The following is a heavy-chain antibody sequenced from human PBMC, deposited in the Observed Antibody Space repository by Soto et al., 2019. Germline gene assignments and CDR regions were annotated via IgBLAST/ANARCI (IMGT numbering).Heavy chain of an antibody. V-gene: IGHV3-21*01. Sequence: EVQLVESGGGLVKPGGSLRLSCAASGFTFSSYSMNWVRQAPGKGLEWVSSISSSSSYIYYADSVKGRFTISRDNAKKSLDLQMNRLRAEDTAVYYCGRAAEDNVLMVYAMDYYYYYMDVWGKGTTVTVSS. CDR3: GRAAEDNVLMVYAMDYYYYYMDV. CDR2: ISSSSSYI. D-gene: IGHD2-8*01. J-gene: IGHJ6*03. CDR1: GFTFSSYS.